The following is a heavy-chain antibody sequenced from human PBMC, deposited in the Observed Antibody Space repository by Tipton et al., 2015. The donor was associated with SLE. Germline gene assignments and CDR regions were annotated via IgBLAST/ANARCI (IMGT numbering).Heavy chain of an antibody. D-gene: IGHD3-3*01. CDR3: ARGRTSWSDFDY. Sequence: TLSLTCAVYGGSFSGYYWGWIRQPPGKGLEWIGEINHSGSTNYNPSLKSRVTISVDTSKNQFSLKLSSVTAADTAVYYCARGRTSWSDFDYWGQGTLVTVSS. CDR2: INHSGST. CDR1: GGSFSGYY. J-gene: IGHJ4*02. V-gene: IGHV4-34*01.